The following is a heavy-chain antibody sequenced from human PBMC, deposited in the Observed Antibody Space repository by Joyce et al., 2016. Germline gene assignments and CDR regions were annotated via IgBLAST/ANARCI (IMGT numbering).Heavy chain of an antibody. CDR3: AKRYDYVDY. CDR2: IENDGNKK. J-gene: IGHJ4*02. Sequence: QVQLVESGGGVVQPGRSLRLSCAASGFTFRNYGMHWVRQAPGKGLEWVAVIENDGNKKYYADSVKGRFTISRDNSKNTLYLQMNSLRAEDTAVYYCAKRYDYVDYWGQGTLVTVSS. D-gene: IGHD3-16*01. V-gene: IGHV3-30*18. CDR1: GFTFRNYG.